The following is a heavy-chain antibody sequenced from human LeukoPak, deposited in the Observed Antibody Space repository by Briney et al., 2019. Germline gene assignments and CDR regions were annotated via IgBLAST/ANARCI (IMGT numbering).Heavy chain of an antibody. Sequence: PGGSLRLSCAASRFPFSDYYMSWIRQSPGRGLEWVSYISDSGSTIFHADSVKGRFTISRDNSKNLLDLQINSPRAEDTAVYYCAREGVGWGAFDIWGQGIKVTVSS. CDR1: RFPFSDYY. V-gene: IGHV3-11*01. CDR2: ISDSGSTI. J-gene: IGHJ3*02. D-gene: IGHD2-2*03. CDR3: AREGVGWGAFDI.